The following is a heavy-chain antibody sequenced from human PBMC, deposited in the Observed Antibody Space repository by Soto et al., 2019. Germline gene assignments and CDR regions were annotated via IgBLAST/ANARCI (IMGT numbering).Heavy chain of an antibody. V-gene: IGHV4-31*03. J-gene: IGHJ4*02. CDR2: IYYSGST. CDR1: GGSISSGGYY. Sequence: PSETLSLTCTVSGGSISSGGYYWSWIRQHPGKGLEWIGYIYYSGSTYYNPSLKGRVTISVDTSKNQFSLKLSSVTAADTAVYYCARVDGYRTWNFDYWGQGTLVTVSS. D-gene: IGHD5-12*01. CDR3: ARVDGYRTWNFDY.